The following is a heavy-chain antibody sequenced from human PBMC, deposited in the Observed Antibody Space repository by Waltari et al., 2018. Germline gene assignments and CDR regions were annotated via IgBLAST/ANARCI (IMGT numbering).Heavy chain of an antibody. J-gene: IGHJ4*02. CDR3: AKDRPHNWNSRFDY. D-gene: IGHD1-7*01. CDR2: IRYDGSNK. Sequence: QVQLVESGGGVVQPGGSLRLSCAASGFTFSSYGMHWVRQAPGKGLEWVAFIRYDGSNKYYADSVKGRFTISRDNSKNTLYLQMNSLRAEDTAVYYCAKDRPHNWNSRFDYWGQGTLVTVSS. V-gene: IGHV3-30*02. CDR1: GFTFSSYG.